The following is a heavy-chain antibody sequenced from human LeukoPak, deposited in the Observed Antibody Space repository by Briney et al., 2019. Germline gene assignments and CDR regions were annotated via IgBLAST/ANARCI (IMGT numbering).Heavy chain of an antibody. V-gene: IGHV3-11*03. Sequence: AGSLPVSRAASGFTFSDYYMTWIRQAPGEGLEWVSYISGSTSYTNYADSVKGPFTISRDNAKNSLYLQMNSLRAEDTAVYYCASGPLGELSLYFYWGHGKLGSVSS. CDR3: ASGPLGELSLYFY. CDR1: GFTFSDYY. CDR2: ISGSTSYT. J-gene: IGHJ1*01. D-gene: IGHD3-16*02.